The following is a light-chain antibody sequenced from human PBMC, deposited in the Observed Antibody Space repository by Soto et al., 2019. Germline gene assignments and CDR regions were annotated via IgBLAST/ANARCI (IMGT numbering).Light chain of an antibody. CDR1: RSNIGAGYD. CDR3: QAYDASLSGDVV. J-gene: IGLJ2*01. V-gene: IGLV1-40*01. Sequence: QSVLTQPPSVSGAPGQRVTISCTGSRSNIGAGYDVHWYQQIPGAAPKLLIYGNSNRPSGVPDRCSGSKSGTSASLAITGLQAEDEADYYCQAYDASLSGDVVFGGGTKLTVL. CDR2: GNS.